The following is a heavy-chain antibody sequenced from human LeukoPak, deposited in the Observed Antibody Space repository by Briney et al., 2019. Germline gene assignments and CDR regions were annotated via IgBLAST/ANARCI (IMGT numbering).Heavy chain of an antibody. CDR1: GFTFSSYG. CDR2: IRYDGSNK. Sequence: GGSLRLSCAASGFTFSSYGMHWVRQAPGKGLVEWVAFIRYDGSNKYYADSVKGRFTISRDNSKNTLYLQMNSLRAEDTAVYYCAKDPAGLGATDYYFDYWGQGTLVTVSS. CDR3: AKDPAGLGATDYYFDY. V-gene: IGHV3-30*02. J-gene: IGHJ4*02. D-gene: IGHD1-26*01.